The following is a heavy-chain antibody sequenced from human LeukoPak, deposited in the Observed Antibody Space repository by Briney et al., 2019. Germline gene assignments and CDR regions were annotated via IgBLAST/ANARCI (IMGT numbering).Heavy chain of an antibody. V-gene: IGHV1-24*01. CDR1: GYTLTELS. D-gene: IGHD3-3*01. Sequence: GASVKVSCKVTGYTLTELSMHWVRLSPGKGLEWMGGFDPENDETVYPQKFQGRVTLTEDTSADTAYMELSSLRSEDTAVYYCARGEDFWSGYFVGRYYYYGMDVWGQGTTVTVSS. CDR3: ARGEDFWSGYFVGRYYYYGMDV. J-gene: IGHJ6*02. CDR2: FDPENDET.